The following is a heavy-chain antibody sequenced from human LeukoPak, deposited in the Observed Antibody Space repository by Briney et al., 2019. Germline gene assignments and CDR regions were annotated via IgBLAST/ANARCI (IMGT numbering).Heavy chain of an antibody. Sequence: GGSLRLSCAASGFTVSSNYMSWVRQAPGKGLEWVSVTYSGGSTYYADSVKGRFTISRDNSKNTLYLQMNSLRAEDTAVYYCARIAAAGKQDYWGQGTLVTVSS. CDR2: TYSGGST. CDR3: ARIAAAGKQDY. CDR1: GFTVSSNY. V-gene: IGHV3-66*01. J-gene: IGHJ4*02. D-gene: IGHD6-13*01.